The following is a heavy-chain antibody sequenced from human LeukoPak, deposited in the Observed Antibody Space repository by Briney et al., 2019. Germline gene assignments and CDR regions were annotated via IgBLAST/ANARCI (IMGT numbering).Heavy chain of an antibody. D-gene: IGHD1-7*01. CDR3: VKDLTATTSA. Sequence: GGSLRLSCSASGFTFSSYVMHWVRQAPGKGLEYVSGISSSGGTIYYADSVKGRFSISRDNSKNTLDLQMSSLRAEDTAVCYCVKDLTATTSAWGQGTLVIVSS. J-gene: IGHJ4*02. CDR2: ISSSGGTI. CDR1: GFTFSSYV. V-gene: IGHV3-64D*09.